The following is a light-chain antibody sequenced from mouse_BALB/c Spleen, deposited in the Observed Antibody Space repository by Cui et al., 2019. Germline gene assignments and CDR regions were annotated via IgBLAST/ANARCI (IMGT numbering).Light chain of an antibody. CDR2: KAS. CDR3: QQGQSYPLT. Sequence: DILIYQPPSSLSASLRDTVTITCHASQNINVWLSWYQQKPGNIPKLLIYKASNLHTGVPSRFSGSGSGTGFTLTISSLQPEDIATYYCQQGQSYPLTFGSGTKLEIK. J-gene: IGKJ4*01. CDR1: QNINVW. V-gene: IGKV10-94*01.